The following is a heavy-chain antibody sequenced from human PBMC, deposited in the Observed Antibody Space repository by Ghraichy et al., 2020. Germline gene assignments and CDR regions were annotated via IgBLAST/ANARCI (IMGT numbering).Heavy chain of an antibody. D-gene: IGHD2/OR15-2a*01. CDR3: ARVLKYGDAFDI. CDR1: GGSVSSGSYY. J-gene: IGHJ3*02. V-gene: IGHV4-39*07. Sequence: SETLSLTCTVSGGSVSSGSYYWSWIRQPPGKGLEWIGEINHSGSTNYNPSLKSRVTISVDTSKNQFSLKLSSVTAADTAVYYCARVLKYGDAFDIWGQGTMVTVSS. CDR2: INHSGST.